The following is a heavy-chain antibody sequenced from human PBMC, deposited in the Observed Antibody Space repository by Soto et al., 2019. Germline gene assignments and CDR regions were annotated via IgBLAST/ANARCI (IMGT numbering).Heavy chain of an antibody. CDR1: GRSISSSSYY. D-gene: IGHD6-19*01. J-gene: IGHJ4*02. Sequence: SETLSLTCTVSGRSISSSSYYWGWIRQHPGKGLEWIGSIYYSGSTYYNPSLKSRVTISVDTSKNQFSLKLSSVTAADTAVYYCARDFGAAVAGEQWGQGTLVTVSS. CDR2: IYYSGST. V-gene: IGHV4-39*07. CDR3: ARDFGAAVAGEQ.